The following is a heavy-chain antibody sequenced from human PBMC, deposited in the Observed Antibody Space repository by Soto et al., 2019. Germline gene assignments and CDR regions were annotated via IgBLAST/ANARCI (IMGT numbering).Heavy chain of an antibody. J-gene: IGHJ4*02. Sequence: GASVKVSCKASGGTFSSYAISWVRQAPGQGLEWMGGIIPIFGTANYAQKFQGRVTITADESTSTAYMELSSLRSEDTAVYYCALSGSEIHYFDYWGQGTLVTVSS. D-gene: IGHD3-3*01. CDR3: ALSGSEIHYFDY. CDR1: GGTFSSYA. V-gene: IGHV1-69*01. CDR2: IIPIFGTA.